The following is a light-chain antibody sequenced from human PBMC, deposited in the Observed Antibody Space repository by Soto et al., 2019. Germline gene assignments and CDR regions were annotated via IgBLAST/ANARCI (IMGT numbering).Light chain of an antibody. J-gene: IGKJ1*01. V-gene: IGKV3-20*01. CDR3: QHYGSSRWT. Sequence: EIVLTQSPGTLSLSPGERATLSCRASQSVSSNSLAWYQQKPGQAPRLLIYGASSRATGTPDRFSGSGSGTDFTLTITRLEPEDFAMFYCQHYGSSRWTCGQGTKVEIK. CDR1: QSVSSNS. CDR2: GAS.